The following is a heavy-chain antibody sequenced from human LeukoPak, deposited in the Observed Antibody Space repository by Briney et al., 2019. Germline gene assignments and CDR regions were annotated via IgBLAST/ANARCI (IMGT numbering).Heavy chain of an antibody. Sequence: GGSLRLSCAAPGFTVSGNYMTWVRQAPGQGLEWVSAISGSGGSTYYADSVKGRFTISRDNSKNTLYLQMNSLRAEDPAVYYCAKDRTNPEKWGAFDIWGQGTMVTVSS. CDR2: ISGSGGST. J-gene: IGHJ3*02. V-gene: IGHV3-23*01. CDR3: AKDRTNPEKWGAFDI. D-gene: IGHD2-2*01. CDR1: GFTVSGNY.